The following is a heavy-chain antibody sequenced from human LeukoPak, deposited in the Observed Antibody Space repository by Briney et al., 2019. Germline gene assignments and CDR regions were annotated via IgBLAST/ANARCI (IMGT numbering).Heavy chain of an antibody. J-gene: IGHJ4*02. CDR3: VASISHRVFDY. CDR2: ISSSGSTK. CDR1: GFTFSSYE. V-gene: IGHV3-48*03. D-gene: IGHD5-12*01. Sequence: GGSLRLSCAASGFTFSSYEMNWVRQAPGKGLEWVSYISSSGSTKYYADSVKGRFTISRDNAKNSLYLQMNSLRAEDTAVYYCVASISHRVFDYWGQGTLVTVSS.